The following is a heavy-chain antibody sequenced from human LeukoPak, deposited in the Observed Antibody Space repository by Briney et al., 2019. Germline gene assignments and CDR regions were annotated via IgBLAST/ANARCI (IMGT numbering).Heavy chain of an antibody. CDR1: GGSISSYY. CDR3: ASTSATYKYNWFDP. V-gene: IGHV4-34*01. J-gene: IGHJ5*02. CDR2: INHSGST. D-gene: IGHD5-24*01. Sequence: SETLSLTCTVSGGSISSYYWSWIRQPAGKGLEWIGEINHSGSTNYNPSLKSRVTISIDTSKNQFYLKLSSVTAADTAVYYCASTSATYKYNWFDPWGQGTLVTVSS.